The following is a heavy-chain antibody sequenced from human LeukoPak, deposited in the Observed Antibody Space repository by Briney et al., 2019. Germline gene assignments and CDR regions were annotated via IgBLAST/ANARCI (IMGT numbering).Heavy chain of an antibody. CDR1: GFTFSSYG. CDR3: AKDLYGGNFRCDY. CDR2: ISYDGSNK. D-gene: IGHD4-23*01. Sequence: GGSLRLSCAASGFTFSSYGMHWVRQAPGKGLEWVAVISYDGSNKYYADSVKGRFTISRDNSKNTLYLQMNSLRAEDTAVYYCAKDLYGGNFRCDYWGQGTLDTVSS. V-gene: IGHV3-30*18. J-gene: IGHJ4*02.